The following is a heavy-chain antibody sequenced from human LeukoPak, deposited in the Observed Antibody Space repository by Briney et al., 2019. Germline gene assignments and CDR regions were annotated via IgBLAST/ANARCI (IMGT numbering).Heavy chain of an antibody. J-gene: IGHJ2*01. CDR2: ISSSSSYI. D-gene: IGHD3-22*01. CDR3: ARVPMIVVVGEWYFDL. CDR1: GFTFSSYW. V-gene: IGHV3-21*01. Sequence: GGSLRLSCVASGFTFSSYWMHWVRQAPGKGLEWVSSISSSSSYIYYADSVKGRFTISRDNAKNSLYLQMNSLRAEDTAVYYCARVPMIVVVGEWYFDLWGRGTLVTVSS.